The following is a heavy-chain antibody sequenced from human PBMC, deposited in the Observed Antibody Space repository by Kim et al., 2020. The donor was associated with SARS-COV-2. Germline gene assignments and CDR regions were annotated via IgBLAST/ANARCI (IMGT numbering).Heavy chain of an antibody. CDR3: ARENTMIVVVTERPQAFDI. J-gene: IGHJ3*02. Sequence: SVKVSCKASGGTFSSYAISWVRQAPGQGLEWMGGIIPIFGTANYAQKFQGRVTITADESTSTAYMELSSLRSEDTAVYYCARENTMIVVVTERPQAFDIWGQGTMVTVSS. V-gene: IGHV1-69*13. CDR1: GGTFSSYA. CDR2: IIPIFGTA. D-gene: IGHD3-22*01.